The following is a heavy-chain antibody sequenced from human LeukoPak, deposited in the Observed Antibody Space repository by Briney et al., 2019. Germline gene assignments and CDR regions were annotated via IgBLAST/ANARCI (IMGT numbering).Heavy chain of an antibody. J-gene: IGHJ4*02. CDR2: IKEDGSEK. D-gene: IGHD1-26*01. CDR1: GFTFSSYW. V-gene: IGHV3-7*05. Sequence: GGSLRLSCAASGFTFSSYWMSWVRQAPGKGLERVANIKEDGSEKYYVDSVKGQFTISRDNAKNSLYLQMNSLRAEDTAVYYCARGGARALDHWGQGTLVTVSS. CDR3: ARGGARALDH.